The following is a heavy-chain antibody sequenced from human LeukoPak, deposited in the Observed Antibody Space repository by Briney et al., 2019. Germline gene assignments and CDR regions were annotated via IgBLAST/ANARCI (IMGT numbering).Heavy chain of an antibody. D-gene: IGHD3-22*01. Sequence: SETLSLTCAVYGGSFSGYYWSWIRQPPGKGLEWIGEINHSGSTNYNPSLKSRVTISVDTSKNQFSLKLSSVTAADTAVYYCASSGYYYDSRPNNWFDPWGQGTLVTVSS. CDR1: GGSFSGYY. CDR2: INHSGST. CDR3: ASSGYYYDSRPNNWFDP. V-gene: IGHV4-34*01. J-gene: IGHJ5*02.